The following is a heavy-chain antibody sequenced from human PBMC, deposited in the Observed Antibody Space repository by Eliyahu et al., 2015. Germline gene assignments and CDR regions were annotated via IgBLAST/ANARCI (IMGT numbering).Heavy chain of an antibody. CDR2: TYYRSKWYN. CDR3: ARAPKGIAARLTSYYGMDV. J-gene: IGHJ6*02. D-gene: IGHD6-6*01. Sequence: SSSSCLEWLGRTYYRSKWYNDYAVSVKSRITINPDTSKNQFSLQLNSVTPEDTAVYYCARAPKGIAARLTSYYGMDVWGQGTTVTVSS. V-gene: IGHV6-1*01.